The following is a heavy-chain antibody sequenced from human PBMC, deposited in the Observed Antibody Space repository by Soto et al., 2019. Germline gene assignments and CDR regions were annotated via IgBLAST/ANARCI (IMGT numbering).Heavy chain of an antibody. Sequence: GESLKISCKGSGYSFTSYWIGWVRQMPGKGLEWMGIIYPGDSDTRYSPSFQGQVTISADKSISTAYLQWSSLKASDTAMYYCARRDFWSGYSTSYGMDVWGQGTTVTV. V-gene: IGHV5-51*01. CDR2: IYPGDSDT. CDR1: GYSFTSYW. J-gene: IGHJ6*02. CDR3: ARRDFWSGYSTSYGMDV. D-gene: IGHD3-3*01.